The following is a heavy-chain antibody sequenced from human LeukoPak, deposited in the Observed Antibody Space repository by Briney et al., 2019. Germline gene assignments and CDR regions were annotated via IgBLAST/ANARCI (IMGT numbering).Heavy chain of an antibody. V-gene: IGHV1-8*01. Sequence: ASVKVSCKASGYTFTSYDINWVRQATGQGLEWMGWMNPNSGNTGYAQKFQGRVTMTRNTSISTAYMELSSLRSEDTAVYNCARGRLRGLHNWFDPWGQGTLVTVSS. CDR1: GYTFTSYD. J-gene: IGHJ5*02. CDR2: MNPNSGNT. D-gene: IGHD5-12*01. CDR3: ARGRLRGLHNWFDP.